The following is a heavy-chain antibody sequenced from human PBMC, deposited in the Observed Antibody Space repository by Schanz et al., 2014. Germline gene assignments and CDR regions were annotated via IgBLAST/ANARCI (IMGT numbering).Heavy chain of an antibody. Sequence: QVQLVQSGAEVKKPGASVKVSCKASTYTFSTYYIHWVRQAPGQGLEWMGVINPSGGSPTYAQKCQGRLRMTRDTSTSTVYMELSSLRSEDTAVFYCATEAIRQTYNYYGMDVWGQGTTVTVSS. CDR2: INPSGGSP. J-gene: IGHJ6*02. CDR1: TYTFSTYY. V-gene: IGHV1-46*01. D-gene: IGHD3-3*01. CDR3: ATEAIRQTYNYYGMDV.